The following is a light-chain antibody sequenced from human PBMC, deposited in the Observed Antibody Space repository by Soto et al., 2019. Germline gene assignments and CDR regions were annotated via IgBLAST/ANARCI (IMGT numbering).Light chain of an antibody. CDR2: GAS. J-gene: IGKJ2*01. V-gene: IGKV3-15*01. CDR1: QSVSSN. CDR3: QQYGDSPAYT. Sequence: EIVMTQSPATLSVSPGERATLSCRASQSVSSNLAWYQQKPGQAPRLLIYGASTRATGIPARFSGSGSGADFTLTISGLEPEDSAVYYCQQYGDSPAYTFGQGTKVDIK.